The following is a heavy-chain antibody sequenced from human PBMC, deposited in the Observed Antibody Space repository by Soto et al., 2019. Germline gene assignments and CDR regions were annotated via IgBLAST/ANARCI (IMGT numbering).Heavy chain of an antibody. D-gene: IGHD3-22*01. CDR1: GGSLSGYY. CDR3: ARGHYYDSSGYYYGPSYFDY. J-gene: IGHJ4*02. Sequence: QVQLQQWGAGLLKPSETLSLTCAVYGGSLSGYYWRWIRQPPGKGLEWIGEINHSGSTNYNPSLMSRVTISVDTSKNQFSLKLNSVTAADTAVYYCARGHYYDSSGYYYGPSYFDYWGQGTLVTVSS. V-gene: IGHV4-34*01. CDR2: INHSGST.